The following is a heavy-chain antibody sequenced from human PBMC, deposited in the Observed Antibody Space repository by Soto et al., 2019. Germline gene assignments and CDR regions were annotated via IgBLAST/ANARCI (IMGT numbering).Heavy chain of an antibody. J-gene: IGHJ6*03. D-gene: IGHD3-10*01. CDR1: GFTFSSYS. Sequence: PGGSLRLSCAASGFTFSSYSMNWVRQAPGKGLEWVSYISSSSSTIYYADSVKGRFTISRDNAKNSLYLQMNSLRDEDTAVYYCARSTSQIWFGETGGKSKRRKKRSTYYYYYMDVWGKGTTVTVSS. CDR2: ISSSSSTI. CDR3: ARSTSQIWFGETGGKSKRRKKRSTYYYYYMDV. V-gene: IGHV3-48*02.